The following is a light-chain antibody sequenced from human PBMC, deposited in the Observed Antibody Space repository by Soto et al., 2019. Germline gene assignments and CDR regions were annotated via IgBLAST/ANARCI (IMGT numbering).Light chain of an antibody. CDR3: QQYNSYPYT. CDR1: QSISSW. V-gene: IGKV1-5*03. J-gene: IGKJ2*01. CDR2: KAS. Sequence: DIQMTQSPSTLSASVGDRVTITCRASQSISSWLAWYQQKPGKAPKLLIYKASSVESGVPSRFSGSGSGTEFTLTISSLQPDDFANYYCQQYNSYPYTFGQGTKLEIK.